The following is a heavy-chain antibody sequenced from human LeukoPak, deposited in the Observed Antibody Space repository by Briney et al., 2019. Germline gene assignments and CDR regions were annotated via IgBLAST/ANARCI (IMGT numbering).Heavy chain of an antibody. V-gene: IGHV3-21*01. CDR1: EFTFSSYS. CDR3: ARSSDFWSGYWYYFDH. J-gene: IGHJ4*02. Sequence: PGGSLRLSCAASEFTFSSYSMNWVRQAPGKGLEWVSSIGSSSIYIYYADSVKGRFTISRDNAKNSLYLQMNSLRAEDTAVYYCARSSDFWSGYWYYFDHWGQGTLVSVSS. CDR2: IGSSSIYI. D-gene: IGHD3-3*01.